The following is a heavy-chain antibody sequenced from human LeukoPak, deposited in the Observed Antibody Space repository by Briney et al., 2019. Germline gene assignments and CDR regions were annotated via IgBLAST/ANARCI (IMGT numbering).Heavy chain of an antibody. J-gene: IGHJ3*02. CDR3: ARDKDYYDSPFHI. CDR1: GFTFSSYS. D-gene: IGHD3-22*01. CDR2: ISSSSSYI. V-gene: IGHV3-21*01. Sequence: PGGSLRLSCAASGFTFSSYSMNWVRQAPGKGLEWVSSISSSSSYIYYADSVKGRFTISRDNAKNSLYLQMSSLRAEDTAVYYCARDKDYYDSPFHIWGQGTMVTVSS.